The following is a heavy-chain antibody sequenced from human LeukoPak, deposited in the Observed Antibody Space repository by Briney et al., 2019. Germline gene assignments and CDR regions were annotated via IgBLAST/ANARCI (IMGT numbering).Heavy chain of an antibody. J-gene: IGHJ6*02. CDR1: GESMTSGYYF. Sequence: SETLSLTCTVSGESMTSGYYFWSWIRQPAGQTLEWIGRIYSSGTTNYNPSPKSRVTISVDTSNNQVSLRLTSVTAADTAVYYCARGVAVRGLPYYGMDVWGQGTTVTVSS. D-gene: IGHD3-10*01. V-gene: IGHV4-61*02. CDR3: ARGVAVRGLPYYGMDV. CDR2: IYSSGTT.